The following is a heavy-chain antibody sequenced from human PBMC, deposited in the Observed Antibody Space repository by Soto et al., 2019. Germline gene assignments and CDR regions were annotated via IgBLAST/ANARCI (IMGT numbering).Heavy chain of an antibody. D-gene: IGHD5-18*01. J-gene: IGHJ4*02. CDR3: WRGAADTAMVDS. Sequence: PSETLSLTCTVSGGSIRSYYWTWIRQPPGKGLEWLGYIFYSGSTFYNPSLKSRVTISTNTTTNKFLLQLTSMTAADTTVVYCWRGAADTAMVDSWGQGTLVTVSS. V-gene: IGHV4-59*01. CDR1: GGSIRSYY. CDR2: IFYSGST.